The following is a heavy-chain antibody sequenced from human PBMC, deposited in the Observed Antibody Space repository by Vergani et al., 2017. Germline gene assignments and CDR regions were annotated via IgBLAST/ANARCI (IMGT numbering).Heavy chain of an antibody. J-gene: IGHJ4*02. V-gene: IGHV3-30*02. CDR3: AKEGGGYCSGGTCYPEY. D-gene: IGHD2-15*01. Sequence: QVQLVESGGGVVQPGGSLRLSCAASGFTFNSYGMHWVRQAPGKGLEWVASIRSDESRRYYGDSMEGPFTISRDNSKKTLYLQMKGLRSEDTAVYYCAKEGGGYCSGGTCYPEYWGQGTLVSVSS. CDR2: IRSDESRR. CDR1: GFTFNSYG.